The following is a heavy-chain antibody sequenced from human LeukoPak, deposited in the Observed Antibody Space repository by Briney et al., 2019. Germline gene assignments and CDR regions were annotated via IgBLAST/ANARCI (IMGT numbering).Heavy chain of an antibody. CDR2: IYSGGST. Sequence: PGGSLRLSCAASGFTVSSNYMSWVRQAPVKGLEWVSVIYSGGSTYYADSVKGRFTISRDNSKNTLYLQMNSLRADDTAVYYCARTIVGDSTDAFDMWGQGTTVTVSS. J-gene: IGHJ3*02. CDR3: ARTIVGDSTDAFDM. CDR1: GFTVSSNY. V-gene: IGHV3-66*01. D-gene: IGHD1-26*01.